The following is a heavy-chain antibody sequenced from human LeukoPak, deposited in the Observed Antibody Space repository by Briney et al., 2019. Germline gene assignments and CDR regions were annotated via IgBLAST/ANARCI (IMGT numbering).Heavy chain of an antibody. CDR1: GGSISSSSYY. Sequence: SETLSLTCTVSGGSISSSSYYWGWIRQPPGKGLEWIGSIYYSGSTYYNPSLKSRVTISVDTSKNQFSLKLSSVTAADTAVYYCARAKAQGLRLGELSSTFDYWGQGTLVTVSS. J-gene: IGHJ4*02. V-gene: IGHV4-39*07. D-gene: IGHD3-16*02. CDR2: IYYSGST. CDR3: ARAKAQGLRLGELSSTFDY.